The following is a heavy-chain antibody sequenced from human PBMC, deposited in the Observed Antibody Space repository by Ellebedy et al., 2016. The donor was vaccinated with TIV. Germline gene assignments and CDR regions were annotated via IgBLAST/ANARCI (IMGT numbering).Heavy chain of an antibody. CDR2: IKQDGSET. J-gene: IGHJ4*02. D-gene: IGHD4-11*01. Sequence: PGGSLRLSCAASGFTSANYWMSWLRQAPGKGLELLANIKQDGSETYYVDSVKGRFTISRDNAKNSLYLQMNTLRVEDTAVYYCARGGLQYPDFWGQGTLVTVSS. CDR3: ARGGLQYPDF. CDR1: GFTSANYW. V-gene: IGHV3-7*01.